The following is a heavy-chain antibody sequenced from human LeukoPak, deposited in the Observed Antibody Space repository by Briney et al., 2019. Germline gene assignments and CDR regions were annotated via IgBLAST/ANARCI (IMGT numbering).Heavy chain of an antibody. V-gene: IGHV3-23*01. Sequence: GGSLRLSCAASGFTFSTYAMSWVRQAPGKGLEWVSGISDSGGTTYYADSVKGRFTISRDNSKNTLYLQMNSLRDEDTAVYYCAKDSDYYHSSGYYYAYFQHWGQGTLVTVSS. CDR2: ISDSGGTT. D-gene: IGHD3-22*01. CDR3: AKDSDYYHSSGYYYAYFQH. J-gene: IGHJ1*01. CDR1: GFTFSTYA.